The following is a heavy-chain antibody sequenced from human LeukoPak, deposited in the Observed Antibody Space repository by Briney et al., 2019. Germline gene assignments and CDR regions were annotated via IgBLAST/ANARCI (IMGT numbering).Heavy chain of an antibody. V-gene: IGHV4-39*01. D-gene: IGHD5-18*01. CDR3: ARPVGGYTYGYFDY. Sequence: PSETLSLTCTVSGDSITSGSYYWGWIRQPPGKGLEWIGSIYYSGSTYYNPSLKSRVTISVDTSKNQFSLRLRFVTAADTAVYYCARPVGGYTYGYFDYWGQGTLVTVSS. J-gene: IGHJ4*02. CDR2: IYYSGST. CDR1: GDSITSGSYY.